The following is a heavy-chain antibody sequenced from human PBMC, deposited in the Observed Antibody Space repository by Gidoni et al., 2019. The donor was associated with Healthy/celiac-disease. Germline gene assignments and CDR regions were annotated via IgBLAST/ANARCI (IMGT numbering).Heavy chain of an antibody. D-gene: IGHD2-8*02. V-gene: IGHV3-49*05. CDR2: IRSKAYGGTT. Sequence: EVQLVESGGGLVKPGRSLRLSCTASGFTFGDYAMRWFRQAPGKGLEWVGFIRSKAYGGTTEYAASVKGRFTISRDDSKSIAYLQMNSLKTEDTAVYYCTRDGILLLSGMDVWGQGTTVTVSS. J-gene: IGHJ6*02. CDR1: GFTFGDYA. CDR3: TRDGILLLSGMDV.